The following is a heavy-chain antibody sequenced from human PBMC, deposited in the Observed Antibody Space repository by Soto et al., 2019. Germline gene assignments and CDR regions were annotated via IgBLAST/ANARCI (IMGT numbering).Heavy chain of an antibody. D-gene: IGHD2-21*02. CDR2: IIPIFGTA. CDR1: GGTFRSYA. Sequence: QVQLVQSGAEVKKPGSSVKVSCKASGGTFRSYAISWVRQAPGQGLEWMGGIIPIFGTANYAQKFQGRVTITADESTSTAYMELSSLRSEDTAVYYCAREAYCGGDCYPWFDYWGQGTLVTVSS. J-gene: IGHJ4*02. V-gene: IGHV1-69*01. CDR3: AREAYCGGDCYPWFDY.